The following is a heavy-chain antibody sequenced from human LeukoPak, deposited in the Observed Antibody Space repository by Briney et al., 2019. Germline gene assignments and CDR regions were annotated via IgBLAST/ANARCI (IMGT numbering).Heavy chain of an antibody. CDR1: GFTFSSYS. V-gene: IGHV3-21*01. CDR2: ISGSSSYI. D-gene: IGHD6-19*01. J-gene: IGHJ4*02. Sequence: GGSLRLSCAASGFTFSSYSMNWVRQAPGKGLEWVSSISGSSSYIYYADSVKGRFTISRDNAKNSLYLQMNSLRAEDTAVYYCARAYSSGWYSYWGQGTLVTVSS. CDR3: ARAYSSGWYSY.